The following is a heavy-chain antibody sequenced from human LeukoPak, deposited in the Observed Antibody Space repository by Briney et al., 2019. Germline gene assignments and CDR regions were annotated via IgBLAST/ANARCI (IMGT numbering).Heavy chain of an antibody. CDR3: AERGITMIGGV. CDR2: IISSGSTI. Sequence: PGGSLRLSCAASGFTFSSYEKNWGRQAPRGGLEWVSYIISSGSTIYYADSVKGRFTISRDNAKNSLYLQMNSLRAEDTAVYYCAERGITMIGGVWGKGTTVTISS. CDR1: GFTFSSYE. D-gene: IGHD3-10*02. V-gene: IGHV3-48*03. J-gene: IGHJ6*04.